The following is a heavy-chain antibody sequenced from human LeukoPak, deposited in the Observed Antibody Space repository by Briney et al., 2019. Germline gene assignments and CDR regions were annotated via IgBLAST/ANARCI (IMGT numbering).Heavy chain of an antibody. V-gene: IGHV1-2*02. J-gene: IGHJ4*02. Sequence: ASVKVSCKASGYTFTGYYMHWVRQAPGQGLEWMGWINPNSCGTNYAQNFQGRVTMTRNTSISTAYMELSRLGSDDTAVYYCARYGSNKPQRTKNDYWGQGTLVTVSS. CDR2: INPNSCGT. D-gene: IGHD6-13*01. CDR1: GYTFTGYY. CDR3: ARYGSNKPQRTKNDY.